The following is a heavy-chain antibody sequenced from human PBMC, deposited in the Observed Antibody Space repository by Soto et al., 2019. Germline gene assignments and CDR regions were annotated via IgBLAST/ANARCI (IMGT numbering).Heavy chain of an antibody. J-gene: IGHJ5*02. Sequence: QVQLVQSGAEVKKPGSSVKVSCKASGGTFSSYTISWVRQAPGQGLEWMGRIIPILGIANYAQKFQGRVTITADKSTSTAYMELSSLRSEDTAVYYGARDGGDPPGWFDPWGQGTLVTVSS. CDR3: ARDGGDPPGWFDP. CDR2: IIPILGIA. D-gene: IGHD2-21*02. V-gene: IGHV1-69*08. CDR1: GGTFSSYT.